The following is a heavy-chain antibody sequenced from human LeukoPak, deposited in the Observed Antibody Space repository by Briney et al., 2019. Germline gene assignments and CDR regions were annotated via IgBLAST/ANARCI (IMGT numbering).Heavy chain of an antibody. J-gene: IGHJ5*02. CDR2: INPSGGST. Sequence: GASVKVSCKASGYTFTSYYMHWVRQAPGQGLEWMGIINPSGGSTSYAQKFQGRVTMTRDTSTSTVYMELSSLRSEDTAVYHCLVVPAAMDPFWFDPWGQGTLVTVSS. D-gene: IGHD2-2*01. V-gene: IGHV1-46*01. CDR1: GYTFTSYY. CDR3: LVVPAAMDPFWFDP.